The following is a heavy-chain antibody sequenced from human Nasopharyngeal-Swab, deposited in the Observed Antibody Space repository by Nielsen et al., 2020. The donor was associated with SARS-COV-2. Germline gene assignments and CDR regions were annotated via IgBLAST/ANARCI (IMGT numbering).Heavy chain of an antibody. CDR1: GDSVSNNFAA. Sequence: SETLSLTCAISGDSVSNNFAAWIWIRQPPSRGLEWLARTYYRSQWFYDYAVSVRSRIVINPDTSKNQFSLQLSSVTPEDTAVYYCARGSQGTRWSWGQGTLVTVSS. CDR3: ARGSQGTRWS. D-gene: IGHD2-15*01. CDR2: TYYRSQWFY. J-gene: IGHJ5*02. V-gene: IGHV6-1*01.